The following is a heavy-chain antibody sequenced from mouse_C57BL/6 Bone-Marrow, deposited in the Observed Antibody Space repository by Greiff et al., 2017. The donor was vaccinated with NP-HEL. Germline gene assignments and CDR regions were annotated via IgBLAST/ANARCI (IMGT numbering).Heavy chain of an antibody. Sequence: EVQGVESGGGLVKPGGSLKLSCAASGFTFSDYGMHWVRQAPEKGLEWVAYISSGSSTIYYADTVKGRFTISRDNAKNTLFLQMTSLRSEDTAMYYCARTLYSNSFAYWGQGTLVTVSA. CDR3: ARTLYSNSFAY. CDR1: GFTFSDYG. V-gene: IGHV5-17*01. J-gene: IGHJ3*01. CDR2: ISSGSSTI. D-gene: IGHD2-5*01.